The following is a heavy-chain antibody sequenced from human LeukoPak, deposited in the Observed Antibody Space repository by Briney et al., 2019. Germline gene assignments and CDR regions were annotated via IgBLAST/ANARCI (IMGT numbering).Heavy chain of an antibody. CDR2: IYSDGTT. CDR3: ANRLGYCSGGSCYSGTTLWLDY. CDR1: GFTVSSNY. J-gene: IGHJ4*02. V-gene: IGHV3-66*01. D-gene: IGHD2-15*01. Sequence: GGSLRLSCAASGFTVSSNYMSWVRQAPGKGLEWVSLIYSDGTTYYADSVKGRFTISRDNSKNTLYLQMNSLRAEDTAVYYCANRLGYCSGGSCYSGTTLWLDYWGQGTLVTVSS.